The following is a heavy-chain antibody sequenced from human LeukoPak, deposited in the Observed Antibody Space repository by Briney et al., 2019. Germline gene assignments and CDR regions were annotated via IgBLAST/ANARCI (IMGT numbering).Heavy chain of an antibody. J-gene: IGHJ3*02. Sequence: SETLSLTCAVSGGSISSSNWWSWVRQPPGKGLEWIGEIYHSGSTNYNPSLKSRVTISVDKPKNQFSLKLSSVTAADTAVYYCVVARPNDAFDIWGQGTMVTVSS. D-gene: IGHD2-21*01. CDR3: VVARPNDAFDI. CDR1: GGSISSSNW. V-gene: IGHV4-4*02. CDR2: IYHSGST.